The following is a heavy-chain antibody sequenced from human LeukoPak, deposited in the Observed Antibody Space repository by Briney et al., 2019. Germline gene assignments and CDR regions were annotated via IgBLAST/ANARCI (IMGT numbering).Heavy chain of an antibody. CDR3: AKDLRPDSSHDFDS. V-gene: IGHV3-23*01. CDR1: GFTFSTYS. Sequence: GGSLRLSCAASGFTFSTYSMGWVRQAPRKGVEGVSYIYPNGATTFYADSVKGRFTISRDNSKNTVYLQMHSLRGEDTAVYYCAKDLRPDSSHDFDSWGQGALVSVST. CDR2: IYPNGATT. D-gene: IGHD3-22*01. J-gene: IGHJ4*02.